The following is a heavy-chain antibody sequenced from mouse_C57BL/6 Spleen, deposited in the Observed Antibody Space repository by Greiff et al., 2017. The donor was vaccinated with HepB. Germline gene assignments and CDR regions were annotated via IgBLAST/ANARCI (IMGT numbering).Heavy chain of an antibody. CDR3: VRQNYSNYWYYFDY. Sequence: EVMLVESGGGLVQPKGSLKLSCAASGFSFNTYAMNWVRQAPGKGLEWVARIRSKSNNYATYYADSVKDRFTISRDDSESMLYLQMNNLKTEDTAMYYCVRQNYSNYWYYFDYWGQGTTLTVSS. J-gene: IGHJ2*01. CDR1: GFSFNTYA. CDR2: IRSKSNNYAT. D-gene: IGHD2-5*01. V-gene: IGHV10-1*01.